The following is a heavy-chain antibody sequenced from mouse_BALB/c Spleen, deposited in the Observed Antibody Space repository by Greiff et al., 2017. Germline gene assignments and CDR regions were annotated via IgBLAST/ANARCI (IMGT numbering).Heavy chain of an antibody. CDR3: ARGRGNFYWYFDV. D-gene: IGHD2-1*01. CDR2: ISSGGST. J-gene: IGHJ1*01. CDR1: GFTFSSYA. Sequence: EVHLVESGGGLVKPGGSLKLSCAASGFTFSSYAMSWVRQTPEKRLEWVASISSGGSTYYPDSVKGRFTISRDNARNILYLQMSSLRSEDTAMYYCARGRGNFYWYFDVWGAGTTVTVSS. V-gene: IGHV5-6-5*01.